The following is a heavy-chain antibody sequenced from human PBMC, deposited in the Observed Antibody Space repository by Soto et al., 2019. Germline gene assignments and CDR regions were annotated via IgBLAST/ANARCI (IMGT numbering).Heavy chain of an antibody. Sequence: SETLSLTCAVSGGSISSGGYAWAWIRQPPGKGLEWVGYIYYSGSTYYNPSLKSRVTISVDTSKNQFSLKLSSVTAADTAVYYCARQGSSGIAAAGTYGYWGQGTLVTVSS. CDR2: IYYSGST. D-gene: IGHD6-13*01. CDR3: ARQGSSGIAAAGTYGY. V-gene: IGHV4-30-2*03. J-gene: IGHJ4*02. CDR1: GGSISSGGYA.